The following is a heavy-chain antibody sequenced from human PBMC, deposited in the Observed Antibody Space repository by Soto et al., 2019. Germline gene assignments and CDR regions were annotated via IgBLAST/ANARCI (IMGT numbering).Heavy chain of an antibody. Sequence: SETLSLTCDVYGGSFTAYYWSWIRQPPGKGLEWIGKINHSGSTNYNPSLKSRVTISVDTSKNQFSLNLTSVTAADTAVYYCAREEVAGTNWFDPWGQGARVTVSS. CDR1: GGSFTAYY. CDR3: AREEVAGTNWFDP. J-gene: IGHJ5*02. V-gene: IGHV4-34*01. D-gene: IGHD6-13*01. CDR2: INHSGST.